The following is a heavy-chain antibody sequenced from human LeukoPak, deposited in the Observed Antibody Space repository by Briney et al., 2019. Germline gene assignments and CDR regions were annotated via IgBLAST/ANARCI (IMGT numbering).Heavy chain of an antibody. V-gene: IGHV1-18*01. Sequence: ASVKVSCKASGYTFTSYGISWVRQAPGQGLEWMGWISAYNGNTNYAQKLQGRVTVTTDTSTSTAYMELRSLRSDDTTVYYCASAEYSSSSSGFDPWGQGTLVTVSS. CDR3: ASAEYSSSSSGFDP. D-gene: IGHD6-6*01. CDR2: ISAYNGNT. J-gene: IGHJ5*02. CDR1: GYTFTSYG.